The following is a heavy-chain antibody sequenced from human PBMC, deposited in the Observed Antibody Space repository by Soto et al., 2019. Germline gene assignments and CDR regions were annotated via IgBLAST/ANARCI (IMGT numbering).Heavy chain of an antibody. D-gene: IGHD2-15*01. CDR3: ALIYCSGGSCYSNYYYGMDV. V-gene: IGHV1-69*12. CDR1: GGTFSSYA. CDR2: IIPIFGTA. Sequence: QVQLVQSGAEVKKPGSSVKVSCKASGGTFSSYAIGWVRQAPGQGHEWMGGIIPIFGTANYAQKFQGRVTITADESTSTAYMELSSLRSEDTAVYYCALIYCSGGSCYSNYYYGMDVWGQGTTVTVSS. J-gene: IGHJ6*02.